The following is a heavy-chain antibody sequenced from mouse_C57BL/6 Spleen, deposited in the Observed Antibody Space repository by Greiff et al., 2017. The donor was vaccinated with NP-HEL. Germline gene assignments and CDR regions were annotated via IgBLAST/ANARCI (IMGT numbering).Heavy chain of an antibody. CDR3: ARGWSSVYYGSSYDYYAMDY. V-gene: IGHV5-4*01. J-gene: IGHJ4*01. CDR1: GFTFSSYA. D-gene: IGHD1-1*01. CDR2: ISDGGSYT. Sequence: EVQRVESGGGLVKPGGSLKLSCAASGFTFSSYAMSWVRQTPEKRLEWVATISDGGSYTYYPDNVKGRFTISRDNAKNNLYLQMSHLKSEDTAMYYCARGWSSVYYGSSYDYYAMDYWGQGTSVTVSS.